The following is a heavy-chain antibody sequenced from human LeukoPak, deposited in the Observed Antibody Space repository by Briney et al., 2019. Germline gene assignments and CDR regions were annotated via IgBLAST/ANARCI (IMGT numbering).Heavy chain of an antibody. D-gene: IGHD6-13*01. CDR1: GGSISSSSYY. Sequence: SETLSLTCTVSGGSISSSSYYWGWIRQPPGMGLEWIGNIYYSGNTYYNPSLKSRVTISVDTSKNQFSLKLSSVTAADTAVYYCARQDSSSWYRVDFDYWGQGTLVTVSS. CDR2: IYYSGNT. V-gene: IGHV4-39*01. J-gene: IGHJ4*02. CDR3: ARQDSSSWYRVDFDY.